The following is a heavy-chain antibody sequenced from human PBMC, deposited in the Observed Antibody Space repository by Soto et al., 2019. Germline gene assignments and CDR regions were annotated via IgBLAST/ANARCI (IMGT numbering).Heavy chain of an antibody. CDR1: GFTFSSCG. J-gene: IGHJ4*02. V-gene: IGHV3-30*18. D-gene: IGHD6-6*01. CDR3: AKDRSIAARILDY. CDR2: ISYDGSNK. Sequence: QVQLVESGGGVVQPGRSLRLSCAASGFTFSSCGMHWVRQAPGKGLECMAIISYDGSNKYYADSVKRRFTISRDNSKNTLYLQINSLRAEDTAVYYCAKDRSIAARILDYWGQGTLVTVSS.